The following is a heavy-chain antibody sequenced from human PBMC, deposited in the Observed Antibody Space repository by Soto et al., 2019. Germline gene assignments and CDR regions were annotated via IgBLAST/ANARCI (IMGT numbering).Heavy chain of an antibody. Sequence: SVKVSCKASGGTFSNYAISWVRQAPGQGLEWMGGIIPIFGTANYAQKFQGRVTITADESTSTAYMELSSLRSEDTAVYYCASSHIAQYYYDSSVYPGTIFDYWGQGTLVTVSS. J-gene: IGHJ4*02. CDR3: ASSHIAQYYYDSSVYPGTIFDY. V-gene: IGHV1-69*13. D-gene: IGHD3-22*01. CDR2: IIPIFGTA. CDR1: GGTFSNYA.